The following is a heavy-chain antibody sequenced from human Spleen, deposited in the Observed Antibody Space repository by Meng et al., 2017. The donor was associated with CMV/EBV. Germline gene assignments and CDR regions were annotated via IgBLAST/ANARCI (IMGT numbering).Heavy chain of an antibody. CDR2: INSDGSST. D-gene: IGHD1-26*01. CDR1: GFTFSSCW. J-gene: IGHJ4*02. V-gene: IGHV3-74*01. Sequence: GGSLRLSCAASGFTFSSCWMHWVRQAPGKGLVWVSRINSDGSSTSYADSVKGRFTISRDNAKNTLYLQMNSLRAEDTAVYYCAREYSGSYGVDYWGQGTLVTVSS. CDR3: AREYSGSYGVDY.